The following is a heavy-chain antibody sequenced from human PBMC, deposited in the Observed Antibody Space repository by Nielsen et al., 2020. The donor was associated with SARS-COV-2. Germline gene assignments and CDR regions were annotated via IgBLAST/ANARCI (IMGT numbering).Heavy chain of an antibody. CDR1: GFTFSSYS. V-gene: IGHV3-21*01. Sequence: GESLKISCAASGFTFSSYSMNWVRQAPGKGLEWVSSISSSSSYIYYADSVKGRFTISRDNAKSSLYLQMNSLRAEDTAVYYCARDHSSASMDVWGQGTTVTVSS. CDR2: ISSSSSYI. D-gene: IGHD6-19*01. J-gene: IGHJ6*02. CDR3: ARDHSSASMDV.